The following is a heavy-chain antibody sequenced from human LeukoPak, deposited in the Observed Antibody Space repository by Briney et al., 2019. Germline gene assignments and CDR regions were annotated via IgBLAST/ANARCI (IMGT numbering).Heavy chain of an antibody. CDR2: IYPGDSDT. CDR3: ARDKEPYDSSVDY. V-gene: IGHV5-51*01. CDR1: GYSFTSYW. D-gene: IGHD3-22*01. J-gene: IGHJ4*02. Sequence: GESLKISCKGSGYSFTSYWIGWVRQMPGKGLEWMGIIYPGDSDTRYSPSFQGQVTISADKSISTAYLQWRSLKASDPAIYYCARDKEPYDSSVDYWGQGTLVTVSS.